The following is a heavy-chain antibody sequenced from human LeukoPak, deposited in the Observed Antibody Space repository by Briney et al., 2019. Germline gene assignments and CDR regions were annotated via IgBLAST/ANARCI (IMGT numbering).Heavy chain of an antibody. CDR2: IYYSGST. Sequence: PSETLSLTCTVSGGSISSYYWSWIRQPPGKGLEWIGYIYYSGSTNYNPSLKSRVTISVDTSKNQFSLKLSSVTAADTAVYYCARHAAMVTGFDYWGQGTLVTISS. V-gene: IGHV4-59*08. J-gene: IGHJ4*02. CDR3: ARHAAMVTGFDY. D-gene: IGHD5-18*01. CDR1: GGSISSYY.